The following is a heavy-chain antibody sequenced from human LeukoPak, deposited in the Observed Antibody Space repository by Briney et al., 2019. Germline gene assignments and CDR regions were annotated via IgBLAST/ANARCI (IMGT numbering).Heavy chain of an antibody. Sequence: GESLKISCEASGYTFTHQWIGWGRQMPGTGLEWVGIIYPRDSDTIYSPSFKGQVTISADTSINTAYLEWRSLEASDTAMYYCARHSDVVGAIWGQGTQVTVSS. D-gene: IGHD3-16*01. CDR3: ARHSDVVGAI. V-gene: IGHV5-51*01. CDR1: GYTFTHQW. CDR2: IYPRDSDT. J-gene: IGHJ4*02.